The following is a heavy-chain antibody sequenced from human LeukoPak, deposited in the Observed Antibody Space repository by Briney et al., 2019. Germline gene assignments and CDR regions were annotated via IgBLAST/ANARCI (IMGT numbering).Heavy chain of an antibody. J-gene: IGHJ4*02. CDR3: ARRAPFDY. V-gene: IGHV3-48*03. CDR1: GFTFSSYE. Sequence: GGSLRLSCAAYGFTFSSYEINWLRQAPGKGVEWVSYISSSGSTIYSADSVKGRFTVSKDNAKNSVFLHLNTLRAADTAVYYCARRAPFDYWGQGTLVTVYS. CDR2: ISSSGSTI.